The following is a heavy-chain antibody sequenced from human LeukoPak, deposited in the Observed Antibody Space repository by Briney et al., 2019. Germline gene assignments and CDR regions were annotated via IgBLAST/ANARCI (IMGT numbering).Heavy chain of an antibody. CDR2: IWYDGSNK. CDR3: ARELITMVRGVGYCYHGMDV. Sequence: GGSLRLSCAASGLTFSSYGMHWVRQAPGKGLEWVAVIWYDGSNKYYADSVKGRFTISRDNSKNTLYLQMNSLRAEDTSVYYCARELITMVRGVGYCYHGMDVWGQGTTVTVSS. V-gene: IGHV3-33*01. J-gene: IGHJ6*02. CDR1: GLTFSSYG. D-gene: IGHD3-10*01.